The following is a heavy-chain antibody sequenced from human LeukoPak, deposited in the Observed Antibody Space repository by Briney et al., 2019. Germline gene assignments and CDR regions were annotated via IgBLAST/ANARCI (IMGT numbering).Heavy chain of an antibody. D-gene: IGHD5-18*01. Sequence: SETLSLTCTVSGGSISSYYWSWIRQPPGKGLEWIGNIYYSGSTNYNPSLKSRVTISVDTSKNQFSLKLSSVTAADTAVYYCARYSYGVGFDYWGQGTLVTVSS. CDR1: GGSISSYY. CDR3: ARYSYGVGFDY. CDR2: IYYSGST. J-gene: IGHJ4*02. V-gene: IGHV4-59*01.